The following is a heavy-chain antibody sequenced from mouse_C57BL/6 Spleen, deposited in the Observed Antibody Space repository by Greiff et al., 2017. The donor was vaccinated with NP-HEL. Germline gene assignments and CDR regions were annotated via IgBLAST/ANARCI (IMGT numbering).Heavy chain of an antibody. Sequence: QVQLQQSGAELARPGASVTMSCKASGYTFTSYTMHWVKQRPGQGLEWIGYINPSSGYTKYNQKFKDKATLTADKSSSTAYMQLSSLTSEDSAVYYCARFQTGHFDYWGQGTTLTVSS. D-gene: IGHD4-1*01. CDR1: GYTFTSYT. CDR3: ARFQTGHFDY. CDR2: INPSSGYT. J-gene: IGHJ2*01. V-gene: IGHV1-4*01.